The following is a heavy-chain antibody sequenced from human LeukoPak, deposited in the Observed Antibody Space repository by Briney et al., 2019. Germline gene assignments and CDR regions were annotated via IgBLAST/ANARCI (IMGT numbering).Heavy chain of an antibody. Sequence: GGSLRLSCAASGFSINHYYMTWIRQAPGKGLDWVSVIYTGGATNYGDSVKGRFTISRGNSKNTLYLQMNSLRADDTAIYYCARGQSYCGADCYSDWGQETLVTVSS. CDR3: ARGQSYCGADCYSD. D-gene: IGHD2-21*02. J-gene: IGHJ4*02. CDR1: GFSINHYY. CDR2: IYTGGAT. V-gene: IGHV3-66*01.